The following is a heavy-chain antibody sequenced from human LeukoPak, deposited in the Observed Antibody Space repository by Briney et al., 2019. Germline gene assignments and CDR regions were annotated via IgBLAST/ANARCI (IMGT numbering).Heavy chain of an antibody. D-gene: IGHD3-22*01. Sequence: GASVKVSCKAYGYTFTSYDINWVRQATGQGLEWMGWMNPNSGNTGYAQKFQGRVTMTRNTSISTAYMELSSLRSEDTAVYYCARGQYYYDSSGYSEIDYWGQGTLVTVSS. CDR2: MNPNSGNT. CDR3: ARGQYYYDSSGYSEIDY. V-gene: IGHV1-8*01. CDR1: GYTFTSYD. J-gene: IGHJ4*02.